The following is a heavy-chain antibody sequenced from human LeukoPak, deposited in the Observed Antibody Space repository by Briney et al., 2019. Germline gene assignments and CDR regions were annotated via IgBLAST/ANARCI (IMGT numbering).Heavy chain of an antibody. V-gene: IGHV3-74*01. D-gene: IGHD1/OR15-1a*01. J-gene: IGHJ3*01. CDR2: INAAGSTT. Sequence: GGSLRLSCAASGLTFGNSWVHWVRHAPGRGLVWVSLINAAGSTTIYADSVEGRFTIYRHNAMNTVSLQMNSLTVEDTAGYNCVGVVEQPVSNAFDVWGQGTMITVS. CDR1: GLTFGNSW. CDR3: VGVVEQPVSNAFDV.